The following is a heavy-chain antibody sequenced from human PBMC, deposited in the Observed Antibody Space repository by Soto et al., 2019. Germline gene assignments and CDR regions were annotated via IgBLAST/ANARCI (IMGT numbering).Heavy chain of an antibody. J-gene: IGHJ4*02. CDR1: GGTFSNYA. D-gene: IGHD1-1*01. Sequence: SVKVSCKASGGTFSNYAISWVRQAPGQGLEWMGGIIPIFGTANYAQKFQGRVTITADESTSTAYMELSSLRSEDTAVYYCASLTMTTQTPAFDYWGQGTLVTVSS. CDR3: ASLTMTTQTPAFDY. V-gene: IGHV1-69*13. CDR2: IIPIFGTA.